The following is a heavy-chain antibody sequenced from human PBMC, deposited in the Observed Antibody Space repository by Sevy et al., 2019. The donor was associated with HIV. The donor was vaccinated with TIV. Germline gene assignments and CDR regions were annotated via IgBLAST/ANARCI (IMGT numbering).Heavy chain of an antibody. V-gene: IGHV7-4-1*02. CDR1: GYTFTSYA. J-gene: IGHJ6*02. D-gene: IGHD3-3*01. Sequence: ASVKVSCKASGYTFTSYAMNWVRQAPGQGLEWMGWINTNIGNPTYAQGFTGRFVFSLDTSVSTAYLQISSLKAEDTAVYYCAGPFWRGHIRPYYYYGMDVWGQGTTVTVSS. CDR3: AGPFWRGHIRPYYYYGMDV. CDR2: INTNIGNP.